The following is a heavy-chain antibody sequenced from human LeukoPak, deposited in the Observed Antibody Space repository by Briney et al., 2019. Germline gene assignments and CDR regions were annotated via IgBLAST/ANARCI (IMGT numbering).Heavy chain of an antibody. CDR3: ARGYSSSWYLNGFDP. D-gene: IGHD6-13*01. CDR2: IYHSGST. V-gene: IGHV4-38-2*02. Sequence: PSETLSLTCTVSGYSISSGYYWGWLRQPPGKGLEWIGIIYHSGSTYYNPSLKSQVTISVDTSKTQFSLKLTSVTAADTAVYYCARGYSSSWYLNGFDPWGQGTLVTVSS. J-gene: IGHJ5*02. CDR1: GYSISSGYY.